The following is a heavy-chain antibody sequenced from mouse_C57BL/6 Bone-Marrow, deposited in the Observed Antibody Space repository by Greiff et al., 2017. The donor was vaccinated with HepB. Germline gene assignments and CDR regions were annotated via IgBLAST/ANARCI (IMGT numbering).Heavy chain of an antibody. CDR3: ARDRCYGNHFAY. J-gene: IGHJ3*01. CDR1: GFTFSSYA. Sequence: EVQVVESGGGLVKPGGSLKLSCAASGFTFSSYAMSWVRQTPEKRLEWVATISDGGSYTYYPDNVKGRVTISRDNAKNNLYLQMSHLKSEDTAMYYCARDRCYGNHFAYWGQGTLVTVSA. CDR2: ISDGGSYT. D-gene: IGHD2-1*01. V-gene: IGHV5-4*01.